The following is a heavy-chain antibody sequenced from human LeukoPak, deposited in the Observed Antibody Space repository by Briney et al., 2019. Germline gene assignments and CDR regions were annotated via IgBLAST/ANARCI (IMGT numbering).Heavy chain of an antibody. Sequence: ASVKVSCKASGYTFTSYAMHWVRQAPGQGLEWMGWISVYNGKTNYAQKLQGRVTMTTDTSTSTAYMELRSLRSDATAVYYCARDQLSRGVWFDPWGQGTLVTVSS. V-gene: IGHV1-18*01. J-gene: IGHJ5*02. CDR1: GYTFTSYA. D-gene: IGHD1-1*01. CDR3: ARDQLSRGVWFDP. CDR2: ISVYNGKT.